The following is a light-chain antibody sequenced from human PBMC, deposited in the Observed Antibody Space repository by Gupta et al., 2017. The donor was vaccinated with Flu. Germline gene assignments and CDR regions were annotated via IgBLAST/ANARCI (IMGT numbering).Light chain of an antibody. CDR3: QQNNSYPYT. CDR1: QSISSW. CDR2: KAS. Sequence: DIQMTQSPSTLSASVGDRVTITCRASQSISSWLAWYQQNPGKAPKLLIYKASSIESGVPSRFSGSGSGTEFTLTISSLQPDDFATYYCQQNNSYPYTFGQGTKLEIK. J-gene: IGKJ2*01. V-gene: IGKV1-5*03.